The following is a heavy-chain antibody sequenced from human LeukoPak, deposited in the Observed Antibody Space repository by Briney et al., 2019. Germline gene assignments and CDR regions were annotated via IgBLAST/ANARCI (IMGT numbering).Heavy chain of an antibody. CDR3: ARAPRYSSGPTPFDY. J-gene: IGHJ4*02. CDR2: INHSGST. D-gene: IGHD6-19*01. CDR1: GGSFSGYY. Sequence: PSETLSLTCAVYGGSFSGYYWSWLRQPPGKGLEWIGEINHSGSTNYNPSLKSRVTISVDTSKNQFSLKLSSVPAADTAVYYCARAPRYSSGPTPFDYWGQGTLVTVSS. V-gene: IGHV4-34*01.